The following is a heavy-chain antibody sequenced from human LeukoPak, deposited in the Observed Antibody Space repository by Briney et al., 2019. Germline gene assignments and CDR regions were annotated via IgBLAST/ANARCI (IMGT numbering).Heavy chain of an antibody. CDR3: AREGVGVFGVVRPTKNWFDP. V-gene: IGHV1-46*01. Sequence: ASVKVSCKASGYTFTSYYMHWVRQAPGQGLEWMGIINPSGGSTSYAQKFQGRVTMTRDMSTSTVYMELSSLRSEDTAVYYCAREGVGVFGVVRPTKNWFDPWGQGTLVTVSS. CDR2: INPSGGST. D-gene: IGHD3-3*01. J-gene: IGHJ5*02. CDR1: GYTFTSYY.